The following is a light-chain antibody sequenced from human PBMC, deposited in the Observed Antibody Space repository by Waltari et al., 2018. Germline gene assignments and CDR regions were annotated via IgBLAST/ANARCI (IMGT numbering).Light chain of an antibody. V-gene: IGLV2-14*01. CDR1: SRDVGGYNY. CDR2: EVS. Sequence: QSALTQPASVSGSPGQSITISCTGTSRDVGGYNYVSWYQQHPGKAPKLMIYEVSNRPSGVSNRFSGSKSGNTASLTISGLQAEDEADYYCSSYTSSSTLEVVFGGGTKLTVL. J-gene: IGLJ2*01. CDR3: SSYTSSSTLEVV.